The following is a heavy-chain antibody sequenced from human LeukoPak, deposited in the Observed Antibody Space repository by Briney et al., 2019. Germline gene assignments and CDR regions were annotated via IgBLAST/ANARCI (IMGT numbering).Heavy chain of an antibody. Sequence: GGSLRLSCAVSGCTFNNYAMSWVRQAPGKGLEWVSAISDNGGDTYYADSVKGRFTISRDNFKNTLYLQMNSLRAEDTATYYCAKRIQYSSSSAYFDYWGQGTLVTVSS. CDR2: ISDNGGDT. CDR3: AKRIQYSSSSAYFDY. V-gene: IGHV3-23*01. D-gene: IGHD6-6*01. CDR1: GCTFNNYA. J-gene: IGHJ4*02.